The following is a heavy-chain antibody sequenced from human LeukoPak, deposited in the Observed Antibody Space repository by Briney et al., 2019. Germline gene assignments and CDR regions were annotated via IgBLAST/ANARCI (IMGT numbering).Heavy chain of an antibody. CDR2: ITSKAFGGTT. V-gene: IGHV3-49*04. CDR1: GFTFGDYA. Sequence: GGSLRLSCTGSGFTFGDYAMSWVRQAPGKGLEWVGFITSKAFGGTTEYAASVKGRFTISRDDSKSIAYLQMNSLRTEDTAVYYCTRDMVYTSHYWGQGTLVTVSS. CDR3: TRDMVYTSHY. J-gene: IGHJ4*02. D-gene: IGHD3-10*01.